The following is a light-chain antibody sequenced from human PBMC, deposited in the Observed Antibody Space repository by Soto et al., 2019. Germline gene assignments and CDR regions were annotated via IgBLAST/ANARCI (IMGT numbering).Light chain of an antibody. Sequence: QAVLTQPPSVSGAPGQRVTISCTGSSSNIGAGYDVHWYQQLPGTAPKLLIYNNNNRPSGVPDRFSGSKSGTSASLAITGLQAEDEADYYCSSYTSSGTLFGTGTKLTVL. V-gene: IGLV1-40*01. CDR3: SSYTSSGTL. CDR2: NNN. CDR1: SSNIGAGYD. J-gene: IGLJ1*01.